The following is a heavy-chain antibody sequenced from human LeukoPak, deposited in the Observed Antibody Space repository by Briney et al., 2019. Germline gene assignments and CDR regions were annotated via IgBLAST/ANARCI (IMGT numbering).Heavy chain of an antibody. D-gene: IGHD1-1*01. CDR2: IYTSGST. CDR3: ASSEHNGVEQTTFDY. V-gene: IGHV4-4*07. CDR1: GGSISSHY. Sequence: SETPSLTCTVSGGSISSHYWSWIRQPAGKGLEWIGRIYTSGSTNYNPSLKSRVTISVDTSKNQFSLKLSSVTAADTAVYYCASSEHNGVEQTTFDYWGQGTLVTVSS. J-gene: IGHJ4*02.